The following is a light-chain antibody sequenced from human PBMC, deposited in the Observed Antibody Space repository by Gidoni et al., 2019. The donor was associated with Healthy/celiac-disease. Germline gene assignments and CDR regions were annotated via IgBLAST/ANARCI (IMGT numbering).Light chain of an antibody. CDR1: QSVLYSSNNKNY. V-gene: IGKV4-1*01. CDR2: WAS. CDR3: QQYYSTLPCS. J-gene: IGKJ2*04. Sequence: DIVMTQSPDSLAVSLGERATINCKSSQSVLYSSNNKNYLAWYQQKPGQPPKLLIYWASTRESGVPDRFSGSGSGTDFTLTISSLQAEDVAVYYCQQYYSTLPCSFGQXTKLGIK.